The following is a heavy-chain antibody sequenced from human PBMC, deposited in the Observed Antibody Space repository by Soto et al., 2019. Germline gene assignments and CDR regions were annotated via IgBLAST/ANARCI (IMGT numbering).Heavy chain of an antibody. CDR2: ISSSGSYI. J-gene: IGHJ4*02. V-gene: IGHV3-21*01. D-gene: IGHD3-10*01. CDR3: ASIPGGPPLRYFDY. CDR1: AFTFRGHS. Sequence: LRLSCAASAFTFRGHSMNWVRQAPGKGLEWVSSISSSGSYIYYADSLKGRFAISRDNAKNSLYLQLNSLRTEDTAVYSCASIPGGPPLRYFDYWGQGTLVTVSS.